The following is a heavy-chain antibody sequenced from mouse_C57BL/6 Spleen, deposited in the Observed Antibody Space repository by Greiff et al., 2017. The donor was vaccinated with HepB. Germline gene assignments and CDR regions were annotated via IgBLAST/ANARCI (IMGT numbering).Heavy chain of an antibody. D-gene: IGHD2-4*01. V-gene: IGHV5-9-1*02. CDR2: ISSGGDYI. CDR3: TRGGGYDYDQAWFAY. Sequence: DVHLVESGEGLVKPGGSLKLSCAASGFTFSSYAMSWVRQTPEKRLEWVAYISSGGDYIYYADTVKGRFTISRDNARNTLYLQVSSLKSEDTAMYYCTRGGGYDYDQAWFAYWGQGTLVTVSA. J-gene: IGHJ3*01. CDR1: GFTFSSYA.